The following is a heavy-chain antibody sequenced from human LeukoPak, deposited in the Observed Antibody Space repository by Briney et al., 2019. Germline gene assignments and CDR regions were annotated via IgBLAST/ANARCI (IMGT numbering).Heavy chain of an antibody. CDR2: ISAYNGNT. D-gene: IGHD5-12*01. J-gene: IGHJ3*02. CDR3: ARGSGYDSVDAFDI. V-gene: IGHV1-18*01. Sequence: ASVKVSCKASGYTFTSYGISWVRQGPGQGLEWMGWISAYNGNTNYAQKLQGRVTMTTDTSTSTAYMELRSLRSDDTAVYYCARGSGYDSVDAFDIWGQGTMVTVSS. CDR1: GYTFTSYG.